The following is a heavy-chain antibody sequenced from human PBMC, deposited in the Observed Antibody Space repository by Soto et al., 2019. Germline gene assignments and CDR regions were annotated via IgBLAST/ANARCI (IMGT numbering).Heavy chain of an antibody. J-gene: IGHJ6*01. Sequence: SETLSLTCSVSGGSISSGYHCWSGIRQPPGKGLEWIGNIYYSGNTYYNPSLKSRLIISIDTSNNQFSLKVGSVTAADTALYYCASSSLYCMNVCEQGTTGTVS. V-gene: IGHV4-30-4*01. CDR1: GGSISSGYHC. CDR2: IYYSGNT. CDR3: ASSSLYCMNV.